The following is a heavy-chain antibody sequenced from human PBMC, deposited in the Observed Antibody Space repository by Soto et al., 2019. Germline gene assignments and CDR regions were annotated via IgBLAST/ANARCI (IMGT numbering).Heavy chain of an antibody. Sequence: ASVKVSCKASGYIFTNNDVSWVRQATGQGLEWMGWMNPGSGDTGYAQKLQGRVTMTRDISIATAYMELSSLRSDDTAIYYCARTATFGSLNWFDPWGQGTLATVSS. CDR1: GYIFTNND. V-gene: IGHV1-8*01. CDR2: MNPGSGDT. J-gene: IGHJ5*02. CDR3: ARTATFGSLNWFDP. D-gene: IGHD3-16*01.